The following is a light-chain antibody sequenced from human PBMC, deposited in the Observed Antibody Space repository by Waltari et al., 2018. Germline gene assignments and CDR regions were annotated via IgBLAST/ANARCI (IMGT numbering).Light chain of an antibody. J-gene: IGLJ2*01. CDR2: DDS. CDR1: NIGSKS. CDR3: QVWDSSSDHVV. Sequence: SYVLTQPPSVSVAPGKTARITCGGDNIGSKSVHWYQQKPGQAPVLVVYDDSDGPSGTPERCSGSNSGNTATLPISRVEAGDEADYYCQVWDSSSDHVVFGGGTKLTVL. V-gene: IGLV3-21*03.